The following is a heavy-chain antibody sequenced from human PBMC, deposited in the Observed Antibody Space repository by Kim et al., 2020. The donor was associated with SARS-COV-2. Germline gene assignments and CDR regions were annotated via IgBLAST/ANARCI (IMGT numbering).Heavy chain of an antibody. CDR2: IYTGGDT. V-gene: IGHV3-66*01. Sequence: GGSLRLSCAASGFTVSNNYMSWVRQAPGKGLEWVSVIYTGGDTYYPESVKGRFTISRDISKNTLYLQMNILRAEDTAVYYCARGRGNSYDTEKYFDYWGQGTLVTVSS. CDR1: GFTVSNNY. J-gene: IGHJ4*02. D-gene: IGHD3-16*01. CDR3: ARGRGNSYDTEKYFDY.